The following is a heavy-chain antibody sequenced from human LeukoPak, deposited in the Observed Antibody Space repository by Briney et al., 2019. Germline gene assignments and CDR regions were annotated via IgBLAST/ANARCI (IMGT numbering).Heavy chain of an antibody. V-gene: IGHV1-18*01. CDR3: ARVRNPSSRWYVGGNYYYYYMDV. CDR1: GYTFTSYG. Sequence: ASVKVSCKASGYTFTSYGISWVRQAPGQGLEQMGWISAYNGNTNYAQKLQGRVTMTTDTSTSTAYMELRSLRSDDTAVYYCARVRNPSSRWYVGGNYYYYYMDVWGKGTTVTVSS. D-gene: IGHD6-13*01. CDR2: ISAYNGNT. J-gene: IGHJ6*03.